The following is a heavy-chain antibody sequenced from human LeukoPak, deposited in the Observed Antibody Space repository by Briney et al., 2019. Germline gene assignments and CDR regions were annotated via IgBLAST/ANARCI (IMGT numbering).Heavy chain of an antibody. CDR3: ASMPGSGSSWLPNFDY. V-gene: IGHV1-2*02. D-gene: IGHD6-13*01. Sequence: ASVKVSCKASGYTFTGYYMHRVRQAPGQGLEWMGWINPNSGGTNYAQKFQGRVTMTRDTSISTAYMELSRLRSDDTAVYYCASMPGSGSSWLPNFDYWGQGTLVTVSS. CDR1: GYTFTGYY. CDR2: INPNSGGT. J-gene: IGHJ4*02.